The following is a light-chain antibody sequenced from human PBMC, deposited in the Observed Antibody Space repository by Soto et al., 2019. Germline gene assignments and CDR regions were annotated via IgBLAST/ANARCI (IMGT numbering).Light chain of an antibody. CDR3: QQLNTLPFT. V-gene: IGKV1-9*01. CDR1: HDISTY. CDR2: EAS. J-gene: IGKJ5*01. Sequence: DIQLTQSRSLLSASVGDRVAITFRASHDISTYLAWYQQKPGKAPKLMIYEASTLQSGVPSRFSGSGSGTEFTLTISGLLPEHFATYHCQQLNTLPFTFGQGTRLEIK.